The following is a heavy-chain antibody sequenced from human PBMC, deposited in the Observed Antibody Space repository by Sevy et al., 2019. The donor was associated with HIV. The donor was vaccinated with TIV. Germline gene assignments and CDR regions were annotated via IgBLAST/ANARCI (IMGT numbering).Heavy chain of an antibody. CDR3: ATEYNNGYDY. Sequence: GGSLRLSCVASGFSFSNYAMHWVRQAPGKGLEWVAVIWNDGNDKSYADSVKGRFTISRDNAKTTLYLQMNSLRAEDTAIYYCATEYNNGYDYWGQGTMVTVSS. CDR2: IWNDGNDK. CDR1: GFSFSNYA. D-gene: IGHD5-18*01. V-gene: IGHV3-33*01. J-gene: IGHJ4*02.